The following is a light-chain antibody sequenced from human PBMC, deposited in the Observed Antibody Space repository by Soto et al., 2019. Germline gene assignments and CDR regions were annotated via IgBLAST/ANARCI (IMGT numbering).Light chain of an antibody. Sequence: DIQMTQSPSTLSVSVGDRVTITCRASQSIRSWLAWYQQRPGKAPKLLIYQASSLEIGVPSRFSGSGSGTEFTLTISSLQPDDFATYYCQQYNSYPWTFGQGTKVEIK. CDR1: QSIRSW. J-gene: IGKJ1*01. CDR3: QQYNSYPWT. V-gene: IGKV1-5*03. CDR2: QAS.